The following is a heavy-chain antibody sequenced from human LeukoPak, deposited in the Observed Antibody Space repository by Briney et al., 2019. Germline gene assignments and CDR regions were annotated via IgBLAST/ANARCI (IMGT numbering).Heavy chain of an antibody. CDR1: GFTFSSYS. Sequence: GGSLRLSCAASGFTFSSYSMNWVRQAPGKGLEWVSSISSSSSTIYYADSVKGRFTISRDNAKNSLYLQMNSLRAEDTAVYYCARVGELEDSSGYYYAYDAFDIWGQGTMVTVSS. CDR3: ARVGELEDSSGYYYAYDAFDI. J-gene: IGHJ3*02. V-gene: IGHV3-48*01. D-gene: IGHD3-22*01. CDR2: ISSSSSTI.